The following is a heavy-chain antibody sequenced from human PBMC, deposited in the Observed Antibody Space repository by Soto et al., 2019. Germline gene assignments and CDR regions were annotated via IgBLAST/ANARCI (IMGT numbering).Heavy chain of an antibody. D-gene: IGHD3-10*01. Sequence: QVQLQESGPGLVKPSETLSLTCTVSGGSISSYYWSWIRQPPGKGLEWIGYIYYSGSTNYNPSLKSRVTXXVXTXTNQFSLKLSSVTAADTAVYYCARVLLWFGEVYFDYWGQGTLVTVSS. V-gene: IGHV4-59*01. CDR1: GGSISSYY. CDR3: ARVLLWFGEVYFDY. CDR2: IYYSGST. J-gene: IGHJ4*02.